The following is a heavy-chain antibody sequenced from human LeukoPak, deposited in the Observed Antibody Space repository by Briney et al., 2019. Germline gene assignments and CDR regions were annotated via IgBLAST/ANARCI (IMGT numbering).Heavy chain of an antibody. CDR1: GFTFSSYG. Sequence: GRSLRLSCAASGFTFSSYGMHWVRPAPGKGLEWVAVISYDGSNKCYADSVKGRFTISRDNSKNTLYLQMNRLRDEDTAVYYCAKEHYYDSSGYYPSFDYWGQGTLVTVSS. D-gene: IGHD3-22*01. CDR2: ISYDGSNK. CDR3: AKEHYYDSSGYYPSFDY. J-gene: IGHJ4*02. V-gene: IGHV3-30*18.